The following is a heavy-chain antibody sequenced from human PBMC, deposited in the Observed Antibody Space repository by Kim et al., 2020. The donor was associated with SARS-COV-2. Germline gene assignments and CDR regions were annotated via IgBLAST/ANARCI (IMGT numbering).Heavy chain of an antibody. V-gene: IGHV7-4-1*01. CDR3: ARDVDTGTTGARFRVGFD. Sequence: ASVKVSCKGSGYTFTNYAINWMRQAPGQGLEWQGWINTDTVNPTYAQGFTGRFVFSLDTSVNTTYLQIHSLKAEDTAVYYCARDVDTGTTGARFRVGFD. CDR2: INTDTVNP. J-gene: IGHJ5*02. CDR1: GYTFTNYA. D-gene: IGHD1-7*01.